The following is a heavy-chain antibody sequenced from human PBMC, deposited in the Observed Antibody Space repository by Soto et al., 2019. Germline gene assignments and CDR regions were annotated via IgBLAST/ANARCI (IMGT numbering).Heavy chain of an antibody. CDR1: GFTFSAYS. Sequence: GGSLRLSCAASGFTFSAYSLNWVRQAPGKGLEWVLSIGSDSTYIYYADSVKGRFTISRYNAKDSLYLQMNSLRAEDTAVYYCTRKLSGTNPLDYWGQGTLVTVSS. J-gene: IGHJ4*02. CDR2: IGSDSTYI. CDR3: TRKLSGTNPLDY. V-gene: IGHV3-21*01. D-gene: IGHD1-7*01.